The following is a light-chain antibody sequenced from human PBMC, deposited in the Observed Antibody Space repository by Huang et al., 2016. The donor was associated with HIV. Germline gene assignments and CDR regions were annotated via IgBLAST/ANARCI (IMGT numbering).Light chain of an antibody. J-gene: IGKJ2*02. V-gene: IGKV1-39*01. CDR1: QSIIKY. CDR3: QQSYRIPRT. CDR2: GAS. Sequence: VIITCRASQSIIKYLNWYQQMPGKAPKLLIYGASTLQDGVSSRFSGSGSGTEFTLTISSLQPEDAAMYYCQQSYRIPRTFGQGTSLEI.